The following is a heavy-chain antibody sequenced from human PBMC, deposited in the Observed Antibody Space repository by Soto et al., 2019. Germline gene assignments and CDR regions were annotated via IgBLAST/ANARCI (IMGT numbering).Heavy chain of an antibody. CDR2: ISSSSSYI. J-gene: IGHJ6*03. CDR1: GFTFSSYS. D-gene: IGHD4-4*01. V-gene: IGHV3-21*01. CDR3: ARYYSNYDYYYYYYMDV. Sequence: GGSLRLSCAASGFTFSSYSMNWVRQAPGKGLEWVSSISSSSSYIYYADSVKGRFTISRDNAKNSLYLQMNSLRAEDTAVYYCARYYSNYDYYYYYYMDVWGKGTTVTVSS.